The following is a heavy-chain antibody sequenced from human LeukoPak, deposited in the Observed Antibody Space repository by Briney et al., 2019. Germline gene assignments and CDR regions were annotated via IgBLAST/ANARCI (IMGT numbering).Heavy chain of an antibody. V-gene: IGHV1-2*04. CDR3: ARHCSSTSCYLDY. CDR1: GYTFTGYY. Sequence: GASVKVSCKASGYTFTGYYMHWVRQAPGQGLEWMGWINPNSGGTNYAQKFQGWVTMTRDTSISTAYMELSRLRSDDTAVYYCARHCSSTSCYLDYWGQGTLVTVSS. D-gene: IGHD2-2*01. J-gene: IGHJ4*02. CDR2: INPNSGGT.